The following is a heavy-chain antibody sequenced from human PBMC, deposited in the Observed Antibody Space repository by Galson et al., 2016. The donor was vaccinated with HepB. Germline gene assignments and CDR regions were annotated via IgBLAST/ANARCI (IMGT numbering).Heavy chain of an antibody. V-gene: IGHV3-23*01. Sequence: SLRLSCAASGFTFTTYAMTWVRQAPGKGLEWVAAVTSTISGATTYYADSVQGRFTISRDNSKNTLYLQMNSLRAEDTAVYYGARDGRYYDFWSGYYPKGWFDPWGQGTLVTVSS. J-gene: IGHJ5*02. D-gene: IGHD3-3*01. CDR1: GFTFTTYA. CDR2: VTSTISGATT. CDR3: ARDGRYYDFWSGYYPKGWFDP.